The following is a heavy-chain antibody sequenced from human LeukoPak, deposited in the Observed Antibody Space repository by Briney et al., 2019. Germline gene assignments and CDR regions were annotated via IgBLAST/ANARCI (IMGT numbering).Heavy chain of an antibody. Sequence: SETLSLTCPVSGGSISSDYWSWIRQPPGKGLEWIGHIYYSGSTNYNPSLKSRVTISVDTSKNQFSLKLNSVTAADTAVYYCARQTGYFRYWGQGTLVTVSS. CDR3: ARQTGYFRY. CDR1: GGSISSDY. CDR2: IYYSGST. J-gene: IGHJ1*01. V-gene: IGHV4-59*08. D-gene: IGHD3-10*01.